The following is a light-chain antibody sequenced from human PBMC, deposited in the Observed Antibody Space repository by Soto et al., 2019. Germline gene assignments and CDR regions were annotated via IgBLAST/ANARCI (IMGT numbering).Light chain of an antibody. CDR2: AVS. Sequence: QSVLTQPRSVSGSPGQSVTISCTGTNSDVGRYNFASWYQQLPGKAPKLLISAVSQRPSGVPDRFSGSKSGNTASLTISGLQADDEAHYFCYSYTASDIWVFGGGTKVTVL. J-gene: IGLJ3*02. V-gene: IGLV2-11*01. CDR3: YSYTASDIWV. CDR1: NSDVGRYNF.